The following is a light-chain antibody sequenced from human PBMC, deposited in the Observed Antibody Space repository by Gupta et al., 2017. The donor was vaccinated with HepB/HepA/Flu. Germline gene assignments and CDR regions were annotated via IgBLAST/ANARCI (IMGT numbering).Light chain of an antibody. CDR3: ESPDTIFISMV. CDR1: ALPKQY. J-gene: IGLJ3*02. CDR2: KDS. V-gene: IGLV3-25*03. Sequence: HPPSVAVSLGQTARITCSGDALPKQYAFWYQQMSVQAPVLVTYKDSERPSERPRRFSGSSSGTTATLTISGVQADDEADYYCESPDTIFISMVFGGGTKLTVL.